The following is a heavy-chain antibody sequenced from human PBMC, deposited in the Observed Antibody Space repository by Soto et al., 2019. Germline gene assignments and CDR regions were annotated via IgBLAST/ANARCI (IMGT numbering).Heavy chain of an antibody. CDR2: IWYDGSNK. D-gene: IGHD6-13*01. J-gene: IGHJ4*02. CDR1: GFTFSSYG. CDR3: ARDLSIAAAGSLDY. V-gene: IGHV3-33*01. Sequence: QVQLVESGGGVVQPGRSLRLSCAASGFTFSSYGMHWVRQAPGKGLEWVAVIWYDGSNKYYADSVKGRFTISRDNSKNTLYLQMNSLRAEDTAVYYCARDLSIAAAGSLDYWGQGTLVTVSS.